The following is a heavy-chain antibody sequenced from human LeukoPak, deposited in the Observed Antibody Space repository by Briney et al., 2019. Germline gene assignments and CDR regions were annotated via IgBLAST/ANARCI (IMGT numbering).Heavy chain of an antibody. CDR1: GGSISSGGYY. J-gene: IGHJ3*02. CDR2: IYHSGST. V-gene: IGHV4-30-2*01. CDR3: AREEDQLLPRRGAFDI. Sequence: SETLSLTCTVSGGSISSGGYYWSWIRQPPGKGLEWIGYIYHSGSTYYNPSLRSRVTISVDRSKNQFSLKLSSVTAADTAVYYCAREEDQLLPRRGAFDIWGQGTMVTVSS. D-gene: IGHD2-2*01.